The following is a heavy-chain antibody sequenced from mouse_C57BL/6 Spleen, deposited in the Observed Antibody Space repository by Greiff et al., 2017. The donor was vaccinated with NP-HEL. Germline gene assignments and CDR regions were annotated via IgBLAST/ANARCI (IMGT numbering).Heavy chain of an antibody. CDR3: ARDYYGSSYNWFAY. Sequence: VQLQQSGAELVKPGASVKLSCKASGYTFTSYWMQWVKQRPGQGLEWIGEIDPSDSYTNYNQKFKGKATLTVDTSSSTAYMQLSSLTSEDSAVYYWARDYYGSSYNWFAYWGQGTLVTVSA. CDR2: IDPSDSYT. J-gene: IGHJ3*01. V-gene: IGHV1-50*01. D-gene: IGHD1-1*01. CDR1: GYTFTSYW.